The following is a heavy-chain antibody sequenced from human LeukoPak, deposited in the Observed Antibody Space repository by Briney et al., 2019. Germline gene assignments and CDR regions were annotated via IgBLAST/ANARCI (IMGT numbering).Heavy chain of an antibody. V-gene: IGHV3-23*01. D-gene: IGHD6-19*01. CDR1: GFTFSSYG. CDR3: AKSVAPVAGFFDY. J-gene: IGHJ4*02. CDR2: ISGSGGST. Sequence: PGGSLRLSCAASGFTFSSYGMSWVRQAPGKGLEWVSAISGSGGSTYYADSVKGRFTISRDNSKNTLYLQMDSLRAEDTAVYYCAKSVAPVAGFFDYWGQGTLVTVSS.